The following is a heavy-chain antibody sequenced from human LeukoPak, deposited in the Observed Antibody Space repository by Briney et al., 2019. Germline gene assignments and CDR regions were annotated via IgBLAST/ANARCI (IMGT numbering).Heavy chain of an antibody. J-gene: IGHJ4*02. CDR2: ISSSSTTI. V-gene: IGHV3-48*02. CDR1: GFTFSSYS. D-gene: IGHD3-3*01. Sequence: PGGSLRLSCEASGFTFSSYSMNWVRQAPRKGLEWVSFISSSSTTIYYADSVKGRFTISRDNAKNSLYLQVNSLRDEDTAVYYCAKSETYRFDYWGQGTLVTVSS. CDR3: AKSETYRFDY.